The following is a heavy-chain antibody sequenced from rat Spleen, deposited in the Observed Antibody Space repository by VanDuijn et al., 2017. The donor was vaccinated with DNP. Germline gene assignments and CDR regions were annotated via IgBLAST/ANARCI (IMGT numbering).Heavy chain of an antibody. D-gene: IGHD1-7*01. J-gene: IGHJ4*01. CDR3: ARRLDYAMDA. Sequence: EVQLVETGGGLVQPGRSLKLSCVASGFTFSSYWMFWVRQAPGKGLEWVASINTDGGGTYYPDSVKGRFTISRDNAKSTLYLQMNSLRSEDMATYYCARRLDYAMDAWGQGTSVTVSS. CDR1: GFTFSSYW. CDR2: INTDGGGT. V-gene: IGHV5-58*01.